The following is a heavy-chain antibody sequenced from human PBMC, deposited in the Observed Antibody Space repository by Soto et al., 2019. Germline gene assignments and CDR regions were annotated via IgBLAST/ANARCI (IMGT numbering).Heavy chain of an antibody. V-gene: IGHV1-18*01. J-gene: IGHJ5*02. CDR3: ARHHGPTTSENWFDP. D-gene: IGHD5-12*01. CDR1: GYTFFTYD. CDR2: ISTYSGDT. Sequence: QVHLVQSGVEVKTPGASVKVSCQASGYTFFTYDISWVRQAPGQGLEWMGWISTYSGDTKYAQKFQGRVTMTTDTSTTTASLELRSLISDDTDVYYCARHHGPTTSENWFDPWGQGTLVTVSS.